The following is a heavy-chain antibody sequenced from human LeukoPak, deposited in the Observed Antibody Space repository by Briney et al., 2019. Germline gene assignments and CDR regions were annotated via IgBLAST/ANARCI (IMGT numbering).Heavy chain of an antibody. CDR3: ARAGRYTTGWYGNYFDY. CDR1: GGSISTYY. D-gene: IGHD6-19*01. J-gene: IGHJ4*02. Sequence: SETLSLTCTVSGGSISTYYWTWIRQPPGKGLEWIGYVYHSGSTNYNPSLKSRVTISVDTSKNQLSLKLSSVTAADTAVYYCARAGRYTTGWYGNYFDYWGQGTLVTVSS. CDR2: VYHSGST. V-gene: IGHV4-59*01.